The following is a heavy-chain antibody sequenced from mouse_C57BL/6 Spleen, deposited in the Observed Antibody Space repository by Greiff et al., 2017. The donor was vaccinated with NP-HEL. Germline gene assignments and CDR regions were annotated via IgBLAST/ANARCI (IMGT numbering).Heavy chain of an antibody. CDR2: ISSGSSTI. Sequence: EVQLVESGGGLVKPGGSLKLSCAASGFTFSDYGMHWVRQAPEKGLEWVAYISSGSSTIYYADTVKGRFTISRDNAKNTLFLHMTSLRSEDTAMYYCARFGYDSYYAMDYWGQGTSVTVSS. CDR3: ARFGYDSYYAMDY. V-gene: IGHV5-17*01. J-gene: IGHJ4*01. CDR1: GFTFSDYG. D-gene: IGHD2-2*01.